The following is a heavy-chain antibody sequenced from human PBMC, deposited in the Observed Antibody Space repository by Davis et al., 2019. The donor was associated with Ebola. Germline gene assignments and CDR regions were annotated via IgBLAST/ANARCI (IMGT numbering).Heavy chain of an antibody. CDR3: ATGEYSYGRDYYFGIDV. CDR1: GYTFTSYY. J-gene: IGHJ6*02. V-gene: IGHV1-24*01. CDR2: FDPEDGET. Sequence: ASVKVSCKASGYTFTSYYMHWVRQAPGKGLEWMGGFDPEDGETIYAQKFQGRVTMTEDTSTDTAYMELSRLRSEDTAVYYCATGEYSYGRDYYFGIDVWGQGTTVTVSS. D-gene: IGHD5-18*01.